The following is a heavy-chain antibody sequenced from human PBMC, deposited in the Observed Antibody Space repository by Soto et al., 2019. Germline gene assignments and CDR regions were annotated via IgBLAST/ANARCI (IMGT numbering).Heavy chain of an antibody. J-gene: IGHJ3*01. CDR1: GLTVSGKKY. V-gene: IGHV3-53*01. Sequence: HPGGSLRLSCAASGLTVSGKKYIAWVRQAPGKGLEWVSGVYDVDGTYYADSVKGRFTISRDTSKTIVFLEMNDLRPDDTAVYYCASWLLREHAYDVWGLGTTVTVSS. CDR3: ASWLLREHAYDV. CDR2: VYDVDGT. D-gene: IGHD1-26*01.